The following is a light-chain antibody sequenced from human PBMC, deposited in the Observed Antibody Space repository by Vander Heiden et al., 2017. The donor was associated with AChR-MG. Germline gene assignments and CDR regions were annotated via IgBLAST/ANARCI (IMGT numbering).Light chain of an antibody. CDR3: QQYHDLPLT. Sequence: IQMTQSPPSLSASVGDRVTITCQASQDIKYYLNWYQKKPGMAPNLLILDASNLETGVPSRFSGSGSGTHFTFTISSLQPEDFATYYCQQYHDLPLTFGGGTKVDMK. CDR2: DAS. J-gene: IGKJ4*01. V-gene: IGKV1-33*01. CDR1: QDIKYY.